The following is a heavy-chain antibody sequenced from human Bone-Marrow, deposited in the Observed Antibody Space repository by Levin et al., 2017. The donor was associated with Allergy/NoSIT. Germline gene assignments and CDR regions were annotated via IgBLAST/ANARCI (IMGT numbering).Heavy chain of an antibody. CDR3: ARHGTEGRDFWSATPPGWFDP. CDR2: IYSSGST. J-gene: IGHJ5*02. D-gene: IGHD3-3*01. Sequence: PSETLSLTCTVSGGSISNYYWSWIRQPAGKGLEWIGRIYSSGSTNFNPSLKSRVTMSVDTSKSQFSLNLSSVTAADTALYYCARHGTEGRDFWSATPPGWFDPWGQGTLVTVSS. V-gene: IGHV4-4*07. CDR1: GGSISNYY.